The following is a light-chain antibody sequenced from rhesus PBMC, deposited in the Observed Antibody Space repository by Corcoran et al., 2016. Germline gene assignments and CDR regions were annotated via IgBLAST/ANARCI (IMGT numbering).Light chain of an antibody. J-gene: IGKJ1*01. Sequence: DVGMTQSPLSLPITPGQPASISCRSSQSLVHSNGNTYLSWYQQKPGQPPRPLIYKVSNRDSGVRDRFSGGGAGTDFTLIIRRVGAEDVGVYYCGQGSHWPWTFGQGTKVEIK. CDR1: QSLVHSNGNTY. V-gene: IGKV2-64*01. CDR2: KVS. CDR3: GQGSHWPWT.